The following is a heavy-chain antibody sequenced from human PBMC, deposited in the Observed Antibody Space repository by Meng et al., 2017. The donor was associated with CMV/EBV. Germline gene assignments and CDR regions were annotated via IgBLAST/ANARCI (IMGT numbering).Heavy chain of an antibody. CDR1: GGSVSSGSYY. CDR2: IYYSGST. V-gene: IGHV4-61*01. J-gene: IGHJ5*02. Sequence: SETLSLTCTVSGGSVSSGSYYWSWIRQPPGKGLEWIGYIYYSGSTNYNPSLKSRVTISVDTSKNQFSLKLSSVTAADTAMYYCAREAFYDFWSTWGQGTLVTVSS. CDR3: AREAFYDFWST. D-gene: IGHD3-3*01.